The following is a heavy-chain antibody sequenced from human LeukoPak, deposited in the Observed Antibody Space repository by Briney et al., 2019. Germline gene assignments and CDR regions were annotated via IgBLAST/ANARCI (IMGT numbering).Heavy chain of an antibody. CDR2: IVVGSGNT. D-gene: IGHD2-15*01. V-gene: IGHV1-58*02. CDR1: GFTFTSSA. CDR3: AAESSMGGGFDP. Sequence: SVKVSCKASGFTFTSSAMQWVRQARGQRLEWIGWIVVGSGNTNYAQMFQERVTITRDMSTSTAYMELSSLRSEDTAVYYCAAESSMGGGFDPWGQGTLVTVSS. J-gene: IGHJ5*02.